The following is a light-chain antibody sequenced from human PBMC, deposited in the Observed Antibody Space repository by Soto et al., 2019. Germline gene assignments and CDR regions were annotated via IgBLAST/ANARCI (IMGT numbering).Light chain of an antibody. Sequence: DIQMTQSPSSLSASVGDRVTITCRPSQSISIYLNWYQQKPGKAPKLLIYAASSLQSGVPSRFSGSGSGTVFTLTISSLQPEDFATYYCQQSYSIPWTFGQGTKVEIK. V-gene: IGKV1-39*01. J-gene: IGKJ1*01. CDR2: AAS. CDR3: QQSYSIPWT. CDR1: QSISIY.